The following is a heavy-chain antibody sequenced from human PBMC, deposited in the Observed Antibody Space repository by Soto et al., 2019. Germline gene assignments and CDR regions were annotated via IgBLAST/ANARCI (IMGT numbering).Heavy chain of an antibody. V-gene: IGHV1-3*01. CDR2: INAGNGNT. CDR1: GYTVTSYA. J-gene: IGHJ6*02. Sequence: ASVKVSCKAAGYTVTSYAMHWVRQAPGQRLEWMGWINAGNGNTKYSQKFQGRVTITRDTSASTAYMELSSLRSEDTAVYYCARDDPYYGMDVWGQGTTVTVS. CDR3: ARDDPYYGMDV.